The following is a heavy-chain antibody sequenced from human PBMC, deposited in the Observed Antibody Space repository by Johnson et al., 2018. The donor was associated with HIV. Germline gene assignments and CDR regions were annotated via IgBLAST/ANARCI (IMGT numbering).Heavy chain of an antibody. CDR1: AFTFSSYG. Sequence: QVHLVESGGGVVQPGGSLRLSCAASAFTFSSYGMHWVRQAPGKGLEWVAFIRYDGTNKYYADSVKGRFTISRDNSKNTLYLQMNSLRAEDTAVYYCAKVWYYYGSGSAFDIWGQGTMVTVSS. CDR3: AKVWYYYGSGSAFDI. CDR2: IRYDGTNK. D-gene: IGHD3-10*01. V-gene: IGHV3-30*02. J-gene: IGHJ3*02.